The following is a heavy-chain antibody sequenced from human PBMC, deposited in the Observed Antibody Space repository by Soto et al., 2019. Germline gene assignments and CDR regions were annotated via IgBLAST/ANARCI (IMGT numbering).Heavy chain of an antibody. CDR2: IWFDGSNK. CDR3: ARASGPFDD. Sequence: GGSLRLSCAASGFTFSSYGMHWVRQAPGKGLEWVAVIWFDGSNKYYADSVKGRFTISRDNSKNTLYLQMNSLRAEDTALYYCARASGPFDDWGQGTLVTVSS. CDR1: GFTFSSYG. J-gene: IGHJ4*02. V-gene: IGHV3-33*01.